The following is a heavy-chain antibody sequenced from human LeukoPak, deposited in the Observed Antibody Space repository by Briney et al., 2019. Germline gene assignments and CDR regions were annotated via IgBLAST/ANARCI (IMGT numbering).Heavy chain of an antibody. CDR2: FSYGGST. CDR3: ARASDYDNDSFHT. V-gene: IGHV4-59*01. D-gene: IGHD5-12*01. J-gene: IGHJ3*02. Sequence: KPSETLSLTCTVSGGSISTYYWNSIRQPPGRGLEWIGYFSYGGSTRYNLSLKSRVTITVDTSKNQFSLKLSSVTAADTAVYYCARASDYDNDSFHTWGPGTMVTVSS. CDR1: GGSISTYY.